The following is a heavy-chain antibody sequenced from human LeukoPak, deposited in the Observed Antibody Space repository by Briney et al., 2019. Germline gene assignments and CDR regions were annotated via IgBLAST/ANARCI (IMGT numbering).Heavy chain of an antibody. CDR2: ISGSGTRI. J-gene: IGHJ5*01. D-gene: IGHD3-16*02. CDR1: GFTFSSYA. V-gene: IGHV3-23*01. CDR3: AKDALSFNGDWFDS. Sequence: GGSLRLSCAASGFTFSSYAMSWVRQAPGKGLECVSTISGSGTRIFYADSVKGRFTISRDNSKNTLYLQMNSLRAEDTAVYYCAKDALSFNGDWFDSWGQGTLVTVSS.